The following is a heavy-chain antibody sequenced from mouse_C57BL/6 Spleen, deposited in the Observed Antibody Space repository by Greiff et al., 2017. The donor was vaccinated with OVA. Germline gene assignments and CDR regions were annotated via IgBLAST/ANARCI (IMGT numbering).Heavy chain of an antibody. V-gene: IGHV1-82*01. J-gene: IGHJ4*01. CDR3: ARSSYDYDRGGYAMDY. CDR1: GYAFSSSW. D-gene: IGHD2-4*01. CDR2: IYPGDGDT. Sequence: LVESGPELVKPGASVKISCKASGYAFSSSWMNWVKQRPGKGLEWIGRIYPGDGDTNYNGKFKGKATLTADKSSSTAYMQLSSLTSEDSAVYVCARSSYDYDRGGYAMDYWGQGTSVTVSS.